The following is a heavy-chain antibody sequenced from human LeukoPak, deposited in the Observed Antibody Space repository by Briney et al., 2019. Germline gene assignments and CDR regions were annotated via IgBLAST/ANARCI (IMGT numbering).Heavy chain of an antibody. CDR2: ISAYNGNT. CDR1: GYTFTSYG. D-gene: IGHD6-13*01. Sequence: GASVKVSCKASGYTFTSYGISWVRQAPGQGLEWMGWISAYNGNTNYAQKLQGRVTMTTDTSTSTAYMELRSLRSDDTAVYYCARYDLSSSWYNWFDPWGQGTLVTVSS. V-gene: IGHV1-18*01. J-gene: IGHJ5*02. CDR3: ARYDLSSSWYNWFDP.